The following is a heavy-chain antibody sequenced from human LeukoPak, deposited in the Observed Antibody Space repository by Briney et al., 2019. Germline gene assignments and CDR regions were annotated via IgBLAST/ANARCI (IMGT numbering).Heavy chain of an antibody. CDR1: GGSFSGYY. Sequence: SETLSLTCAVHGGSFSGYYWSWIRQPAGKGLEWIGSIYYSGSTYYNPSLKSRVTISVDTSKNQFSLKLSSVTAADTAVYYCARHVRYTVVHDYWGQGTLVTVSS. V-gene: IGHV4-59*05. D-gene: IGHD4-23*01. J-gene: IGHJ4*02. CDR2: IYYSGST. CDR3: ARHVRYTVVHDY.